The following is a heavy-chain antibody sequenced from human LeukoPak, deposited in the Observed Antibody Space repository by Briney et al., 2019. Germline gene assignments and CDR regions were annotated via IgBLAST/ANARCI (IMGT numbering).Heavy chain of an antibody. CDR3: AKETFFSGSYYAY. CDR1: GFTFSSYG. J-gene: IGHJ4*02. CDR2: ISYDGSNK. D-gene: IGHD1-26*01. V-gene: IGHV3-30*18. Sequence: GGSLRLSCAASGFTFSSYGMHWVRQAPGKGLEWVAVISYDGSNKYYADSVKGRFTISRDNSENTLYLQMNSLRAEDTAVYYCAKETFFSGSYYAYWGQGTLVTVSS.